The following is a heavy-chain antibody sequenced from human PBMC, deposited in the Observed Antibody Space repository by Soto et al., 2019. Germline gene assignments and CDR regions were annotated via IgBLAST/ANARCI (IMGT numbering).Heavy chain of an antibody. CDR2: ISWNSGSI. V-gene: IGHV3-9*01. Sequence: EVQLVESGGGLVQPGRSLRLSCAASGFTFDNYAMLWVRQAPGKGLEWVSGISWNSGSIGYADSVKGRFTISRDNAKNSLYLQMNSLRAEDTALYYCAKDGDDYYGMDVWGQGTTVTVSS. CDR1: GFTFDNYA. CDR3: AKDGDDYYGMDV. J-gene: IGHJ6*02. D-gene: IGHD2-21*01.